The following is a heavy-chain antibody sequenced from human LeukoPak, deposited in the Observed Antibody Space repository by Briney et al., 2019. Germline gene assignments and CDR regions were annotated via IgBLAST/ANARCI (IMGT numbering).Heavy chain of an antibody. D-gene: IGHD3-10*01. V-gene: IGHV4-59*01. J-gene: IGHJ5*02. CDR1: GGSFSSFH. Sequence: SETLSLTCTVSGGSFSSFHWSWIRQPPGKGLEWIGYIYYSGSTNYTPSLKSRVTISVDTSKNQFSLKLSSVSAAETAAYYCARGGYYGLGYAFRFDPWGQGTLVTVSS. CDR3: ARGGYYGLGYAFRFDP. CDR2: IYYSGST.